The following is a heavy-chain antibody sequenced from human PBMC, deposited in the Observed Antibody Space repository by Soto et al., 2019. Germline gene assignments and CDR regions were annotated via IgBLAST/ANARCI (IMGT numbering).Heavy chain of an antibody. Sequence: SETLSLTCAVSGGSISSSNWWSWVRQPPGKGLEWIGEIYYSGSTYYNPSLKSRVTISVDTSKNQFYLKLSSVTAADTAVYYCARYALGYYGSGSYLKPADNWFDPWGQGTLVTVSS. CDR2: IYYSGST. CDR1: GGSISSSNW. D-gene: IGHD3-10*01. J-gene: IGHJ5*02. V-gene: IGHV4-4*02. CDR3: ARYALGYYGSGSYLKPADNWFDP.